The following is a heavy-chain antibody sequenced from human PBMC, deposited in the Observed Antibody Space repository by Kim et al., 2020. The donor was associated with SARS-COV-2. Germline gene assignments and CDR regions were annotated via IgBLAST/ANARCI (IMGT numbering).Heavy chain of an antibody. V-gene: IGHV3-64D*09. CDR2: ISSNGGST. J-gene: IGHJ4*02. CDR3: VKLWSRGYSSSSLDY. D-gene: IGHD6-6*01. Sequence: GGSLRLSCSASGFTFSSYAMHWVRQAPGKGLEYVSAISSNGGSTYYADSVKGRFTISRDNSKNTLYLQMSSLRAEDTAVYYCVKLWSRGYSSSSLDYWGQGTLVTVSS. CDR1: GFTFSSYA.